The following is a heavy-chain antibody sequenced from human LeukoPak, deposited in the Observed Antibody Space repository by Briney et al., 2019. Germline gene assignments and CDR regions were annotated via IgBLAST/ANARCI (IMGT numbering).Heavy chain of an antibody. CDR1: GDSISSFH. CDR2: IYTSGST. Sequence: SETLSLTCTVSGDSISSFHWSWIRQPAGKGLEWIGRIYTSGSTNYNPSLKSRVTMSVDTSKNQFSLKLSSVTAADTAVYYCASRRGYSYGYVDRKNAFDIWGQGTMVTVSS. V-gene: IGHV4-4*07. J-gene: IGHJ3*02. D-gene: IGHD5-18*01. CDR3: ASRRGYSYGYVDRKNAFDI.